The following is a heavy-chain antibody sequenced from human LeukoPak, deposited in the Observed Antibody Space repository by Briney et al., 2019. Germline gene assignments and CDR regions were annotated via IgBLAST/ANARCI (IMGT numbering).Heavy chain of an antibody. V-gene: IGHV1-2*02. CDR3: ATGYGS. CDR2: INPNTGGT. CDR1: GYTFTGYY. D-gene: IGHD3-10*01. J-gene: IGHJ4*02. Sequence: ASVKVSCKASGYTFTGYYIFWVRQAPGQGLEWMGWINPNTGGTKYAQKFQGRVTMTRDRAISTAYVELSSLRSEDTAVYYCATGYGSWGQGTLVTVSS.